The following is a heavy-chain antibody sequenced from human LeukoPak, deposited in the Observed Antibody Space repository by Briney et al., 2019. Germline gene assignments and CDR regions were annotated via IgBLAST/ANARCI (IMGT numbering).Heavy chain of an antibody. CDR1: GFTFSSYS. J-gene: IGHJ4*02. V-gene: IGHV3-21*03. Sequence: GGSLRLSCAASGFTFSSYSMNWVRQAPGKGLEWVSSISSSSSYIYYADSVKGRFTISRDNAKNSLYLQMNSLKTADTAVYYCTRDRSIAVAVPDYWGQGTLVTVSS. CDR3: TRDRSIAVAVPDY. D-gene: IGHD6-19*01. CDR2: ISSSSSYI.